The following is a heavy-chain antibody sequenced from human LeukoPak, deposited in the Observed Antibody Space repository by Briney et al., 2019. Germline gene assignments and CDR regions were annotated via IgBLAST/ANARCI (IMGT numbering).Heavy chain of an antibody. CDR2: IIPILGTA. Sequence: SVKVSCKASGGTFSSYAISWVRQAPGQGLEWMGGIIPILGTANYAQKFQGRVTITADESTSTAYMELSSLRSEDTAVYYCARAAYYYDSSGYNAFDIWGQGTMVTVSS. V-gene: IGHV1-69*13. CDR1: GGTFSSYA. J-gene: IGHJ3*02. D-gene: IGHD3-22*01. CDR3: ARAAYYYDSSGYNAFDI.